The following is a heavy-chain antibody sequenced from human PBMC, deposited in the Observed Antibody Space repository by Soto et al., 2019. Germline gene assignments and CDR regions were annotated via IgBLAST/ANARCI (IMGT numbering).Heavy chain of an antibody. CDR3: ARSVFP. J-gene: IGHJ5*02. CDR1: GFTFSDYY. CDR2: IQQDGSEK. V-gene: IGHV3-7*03. Sequence: PGGSLRLSCAASGFTFSDYYMSWIRQAPGKGLEWVANIQQDGSEKHYVDSVKGRFSISRDNAKNSLYLQMNSLRAEDTAVYYCARSVFPWGQGTLVTVSS.